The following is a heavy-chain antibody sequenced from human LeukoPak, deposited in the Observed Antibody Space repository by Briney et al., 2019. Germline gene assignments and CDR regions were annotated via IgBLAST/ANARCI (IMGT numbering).Heavy chain of an antibody. CDR3: ATLRRYGSGTSYPPGYFDY. V-gene: IGHV4-59*04. J-gene: IGHJ4*02. CDR2: FYYSGRT. Sequence: PSETLSLTCNVSGGSISTYFWSWIRQPPGKGLEWVGTFYYSGRTYYNPSLKSRVSLSVDTSQNLFSLHLNSVTAADTAVYYCATLRRYGSGTSYPPGYFDYWGQGTLVSVSS. CDR1: GGSISTYF. D-gene: IGHD3-10*01.